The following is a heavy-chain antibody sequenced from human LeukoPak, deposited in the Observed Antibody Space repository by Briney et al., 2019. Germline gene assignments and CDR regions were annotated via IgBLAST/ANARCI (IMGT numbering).Heavy chain of an antibody. V-gene: IGHV1-3*01. CDR1: GYTFTTYA. D-gene: IGHD5-24*01. CDR2: INAGNGNT. CDR3: AREIDRDGYNRFFDY. Sequence: VASVKVSCKASGYTFTTYAMHWVRQAPGQRLDGMGWINAGNGNTKYSQKFQGRVTFTRDTSAYTVYMDLTSLRSEDTAIYYCAREIDRDGYNRFFDYWGQGTLVTVSS. J-gene: IGHJ4*02.